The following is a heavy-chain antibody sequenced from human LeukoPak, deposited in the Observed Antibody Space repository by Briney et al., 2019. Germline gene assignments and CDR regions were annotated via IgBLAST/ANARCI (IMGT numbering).Heavy chain of an antibody. CDR3: AKFPYGDNVHY. D-gene: IGHD4-17*01. CDR2: IKGDGSEK. CDR1: GFTFSNFW. J-gene: IGHJ4*02. V-gene: IGHV3-7*05. Sequence: PGGSLRLSCAASGFTFSNFWMSWVRQAPGKGLEWVANIKGDGSEKYHVDSVKGRFTISRDNAKNSLYLQMNSLRAEDTAVYYCAKFPYGDNVHYWGQGTLVIVFS.